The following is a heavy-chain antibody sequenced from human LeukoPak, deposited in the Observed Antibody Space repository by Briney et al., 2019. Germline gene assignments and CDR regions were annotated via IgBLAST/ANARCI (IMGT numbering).Heavy chain of an antibody. Sequence: TSETLSLTCTVSGGSISSSSYNWGWIRQPPGKGLEWIGSIYYSGSTYYNPSLKSRVTISVDTSKNQFSLKLSSVTAADTAVYYCARLFYGSGSYYPSYYYYYYMDVWGKGTTVTVSS. CDR1: GGSISSSSYN. J-gene: IGHJ6*03. V-gene: IGHV4-39*01. CDR2: IYYSGST. D-gene: IGHD3-10*01. CDR3: ARLFYGSGSYYPSYYYYYYMDV.